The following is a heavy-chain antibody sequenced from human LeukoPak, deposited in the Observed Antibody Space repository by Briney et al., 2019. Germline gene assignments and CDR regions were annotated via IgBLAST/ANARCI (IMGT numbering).Heavy chain of an antibody. D-gene: IGHD4/OR15-4a*01. CDR3: ARGAKQY. CDR2: ISPDTGVT. Sequence: GASVKVSCKASGYTFTDYYIHWIRPAPGQGLEWMGWISPDTGVTTSAQNFEGRVTLTWDTSITSTFMELTNLRPDDTAVYYCARGAKQYWGQGTLVTVSS. J-gene: IGHJ4*02. CDR1: GYTFTDYY. V-gene: IGHV1-2*02.